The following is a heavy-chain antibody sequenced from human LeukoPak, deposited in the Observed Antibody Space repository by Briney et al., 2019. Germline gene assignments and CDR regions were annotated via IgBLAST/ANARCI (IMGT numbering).Heavy chain of an antibody. D-gene: IGHD1-26*01. V-gene: IGHV4-39*07. CDR2: MYYTGTI. J-gene: IGHJ4*02. CDR3: ARDGRSGSYFWFDY. Sequence: PSETLSLTCTVSGDSITSSSYYWGWIRQPPGKGLEWIGTMYYTGTIYYNPSLKSRVTISVDTSKNQFSLSLSSVTAADTAVYYCARDGRSGSYFWFDYWGQGTLVTVSS. CDR1: GDSITSSSYY.